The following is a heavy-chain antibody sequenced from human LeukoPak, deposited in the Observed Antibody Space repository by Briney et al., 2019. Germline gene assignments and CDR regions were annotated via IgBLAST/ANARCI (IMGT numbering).Heavy chain of an antibody. CDR2: INPNSGFT. CDR1: GYPFTGYY. CDR3: ARLADCSSSSCRSFDY. V-gene: IGHV1-2*02. D-gene: IGHD2-2*01. J-gene: IGHJ4*02. Sequence: ASVKVSCKASGYPFTGYYLHWVRQAPGQGLEWMGWINPNSGFTNYAQKFQGRVTMTRDTSISTAYMELSMLRSDDTAAYYCARLADCSSSSCRSFDYWGQGTLVSVSS.